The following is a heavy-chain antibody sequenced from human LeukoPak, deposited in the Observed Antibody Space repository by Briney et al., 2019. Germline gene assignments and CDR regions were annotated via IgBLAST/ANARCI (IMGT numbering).Heavy chain of an antibody. CDR1: GFTFSTYG. Sequence: GGSLRLSCEVSGFTFSTYGMSWVRQAPGKGLEWVSAISGSGGSTYYADSVKGRFTISRDNSKNTLYLQMNSLRAEDTAVYYCAKDVRPALVGAVDYWGQGTLVTVSS. J-gene: IGHJ4*02. D-gene: IGHD1-26*01. CDR3: AKDVRPALVGAVDY. CDR2: ISGSGGST. V-gene: IGHV3-23*01.